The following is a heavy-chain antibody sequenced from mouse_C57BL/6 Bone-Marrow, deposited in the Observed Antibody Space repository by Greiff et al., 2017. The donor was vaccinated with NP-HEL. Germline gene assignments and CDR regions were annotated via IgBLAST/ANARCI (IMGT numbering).Heavy chain of an antibody. Sequence: EVQGVESGGGLVKPGGSLKLSCAASGFTFSSYTMSWVRQTPEKRLEWVATISGGGGNTYYPDSVKGRFTISRDNAKNTLYLQMSSLRSEDTALYYCARRAWLLSWFAYWGQGTLVTVSA. CDR3: ARRAWLLSWFAY. CDR1: GFTFSSYT. J-gene: IGHJ3*01. D-gene: IGHD2-3*01. CDR2: ISGGGGNT. V-gene: IGHV5-9*01.